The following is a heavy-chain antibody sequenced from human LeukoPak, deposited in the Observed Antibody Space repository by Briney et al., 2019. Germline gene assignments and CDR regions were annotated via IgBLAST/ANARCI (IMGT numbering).Heavy chain of an antibody. D-gene: IGHD6-13*01. J-gene: IGHJ5*02. CDR3: ARDPSSSA. V-gene: IGHV4-38-2*02. Sequence: SETLSLTCTVSGYSISSGYYWGRIRQPPGKGLEWIGSIYHSGSTYYNPSLKSRVTISVDTSKNQFSLKLSSVTAADTAVYYCARDPSSSAWGQGTLVTVSS. CDR1: GYSISSGYY. CDR2: IYHSGST.